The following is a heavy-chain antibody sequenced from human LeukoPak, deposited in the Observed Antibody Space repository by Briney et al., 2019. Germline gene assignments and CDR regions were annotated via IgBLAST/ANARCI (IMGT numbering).Heavy chain of an antibody. CDR2: MKHDGTEK. D-gene: IGHD4-17*01. J-gene: IGHJ4*02. CDR3: ARDGAVTNGRYFDY. V-gene: IGHV3-7*01. Sequence: GGSLRLSCAAAGFTFSNCGMSWVRQAPGKGLEWVANMKHDGTEKYYVDSVKGRFTISRDNAKNSLYLQMNSLRAEDTAVYYCARDGAVTNGRYFDYWGQGTLVTVSS. CDR1: GFTFSNCG.